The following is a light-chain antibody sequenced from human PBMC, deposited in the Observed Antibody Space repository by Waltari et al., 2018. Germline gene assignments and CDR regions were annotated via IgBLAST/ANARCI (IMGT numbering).Light chain of an antibody. CDR1: QSVGTY. CDR2: DAS. J-gene: IGKJ4*01. CDR3: QQRRNWPLT. V-gene: IGKV3-11*01. Sequence: ILSFSPGERATLSCRTSQSVGTYLAWYQQRPGQSPRLLIYDASYRATGIPARFSGSGSETDFTLTISSLQPEDFAVYYCQQRRNWPLTFGGGTRVEI.